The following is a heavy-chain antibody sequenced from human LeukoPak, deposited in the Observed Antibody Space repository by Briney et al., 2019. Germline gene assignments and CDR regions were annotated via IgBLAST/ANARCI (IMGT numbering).Heavy chain of an antibody. CDR2: ISSSGSTI. CDR1: GFTFSSYE. Sequence: GGSLRLSCAASGFTFSSYEMNWVRQAPGKGLEWVSYISSSGSTIYYADSVKGRFTISRDNAKNSLYLQMNSLRAEDTAVYYCAAEGVSSWYFFYYYYGMDVWGQGTTVTVSS. V-gene: IGHV3-48*03. CDR3: AAEGVSSWYFFYYYYGMDV. D-gene: IGHD6-13*01. J-gene: IGHJ6*02.